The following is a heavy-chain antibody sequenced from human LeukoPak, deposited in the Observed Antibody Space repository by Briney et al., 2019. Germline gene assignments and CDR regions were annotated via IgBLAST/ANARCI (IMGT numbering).Heavy chain of an antibody. CDR3: ATPIAARHPFNDY. CDR1: GFTFSSYR. CDR2: ISSSSSTI. V-gene: IGHV3-48*04. J-gene: IGHJ4*02. D-gene: IGHD6-6*01. Sequence: GGSLRLSCAASGFTFSSYRMNWVRQAPGKGLEWVSYISSSSSTIYYADSVKGRFTISRDNAKNSLYLQMNSLRAEDTAVYYCATPIAARHPFNDYWGQGTLVTVSS.